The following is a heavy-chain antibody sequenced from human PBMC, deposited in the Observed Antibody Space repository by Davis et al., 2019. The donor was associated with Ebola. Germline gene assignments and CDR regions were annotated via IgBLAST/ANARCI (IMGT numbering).Heavy chain of an antibody. CDR3: ARGATIEAFDY. V-gene: IGHV1-69*13. J-gene: IGHJ4*02. D-gene: IGHD5-12*01. Sequence: SVKVSCKASGYTFTSYGISWVRQTPGLGLEWMGWIIPIFGTANYAQKFQGRVTITADESTSTAYMELRSLRSDDTAMYYCARGATIEAFDYWGQGTLVTVSS. CDR2: IIPIFGTA. CDR1: GYTFTSYG.